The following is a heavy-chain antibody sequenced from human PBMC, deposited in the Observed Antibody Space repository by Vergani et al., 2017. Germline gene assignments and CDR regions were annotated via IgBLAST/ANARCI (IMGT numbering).Heavy chain of an antibody. CDR2: IYYSGST. V-gene: IGHV4-39*01. D-gene: IGHD1-26*01. CDR1: GGSISSSSYY. CDR3: ARHGVIYFLTWFDP. Sequence: QLQLQESGPGLVKPSETLSLTCTVSGGSISSSSYYWGWIRQPPGKGLEWIGSIYYSGSTYYNPSLKSRVTISVDTSKNQFSLKLSAVTAADTAVYYCARHGVIYFLTWFDPWGQGTLVTVSS. J-gene: IGHJ5*02.